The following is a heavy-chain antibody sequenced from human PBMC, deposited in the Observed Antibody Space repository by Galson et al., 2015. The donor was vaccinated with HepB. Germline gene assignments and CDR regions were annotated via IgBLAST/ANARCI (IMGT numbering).Heavy chain of an antibody. Sequence: SLRLSCAASGFTFSSYAMGWVRQAPGKGLEWVSAISGSGGSTYYADSVKGRFTISRDNSKNTLYLQMNSLRAEDTAVYYCAKALIGGAYDTPENYYYYYGMDVWGQGTTVTVSS. D-gene: IGHD3-22*01. CDR3: AKALIGGAYDTPENYYYYYGMDV. V-gene: IGHV3-23*01. J-gene: IGHJ6*02. CDR2: ISGSGGST. CDR1: GFTFSSYA.